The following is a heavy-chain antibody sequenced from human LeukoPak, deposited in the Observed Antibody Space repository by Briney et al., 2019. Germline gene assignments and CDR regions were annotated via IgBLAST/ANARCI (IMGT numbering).Heavy chain of an antibody. CDR1: GFTFSSYG. CDR3: AKDFVDYDSSGFFDY. V-gene: IGHV3-30*02. Sequence: GGSLRLSCAASGFTFSSYGMHWVRQAPGKGLEWVAFIRYDGSNKYYADSVKGRFTISRDNSKNTLYLQMNSLRAEDTAVYYCAKDFVDYDSSGFFDYWGQGTLVTVSS. J-gene: IGHJ4*02. D-gene: IGHD3-22*01. CDR2: IRYDGSNK.